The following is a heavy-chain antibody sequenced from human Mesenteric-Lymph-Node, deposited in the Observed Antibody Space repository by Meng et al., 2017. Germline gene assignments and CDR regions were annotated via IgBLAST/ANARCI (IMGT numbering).Heavy chain of an antibody. CDR2: IYHSGRS. CDR1: GGTHTRSHW. J-gene: IGHJ1*01. D-gene: IGHD6-19*01. CDR3: ARTFSSGWSLFQH. Sequence: QVQVPESAPGPVTPSQTLALASSPTGGTHTRSHWWTCVRQPPGKGLEWIGEIYHSGRSNYNPSLKSRVTISADKSKNHFSLKLSSVTAADTAVYYCARTFSSGWSLFQHWGQGTLVTVSS. V-gene: IGHV4-4*02.